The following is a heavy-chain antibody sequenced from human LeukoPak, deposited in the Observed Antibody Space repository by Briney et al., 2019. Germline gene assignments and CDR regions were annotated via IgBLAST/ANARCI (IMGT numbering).Heavy chain of an antibody. V-gene: IGHV3-23*01. CDR3: AKGIQRSGAYFSEFSIDY. CDR1: GFTFSSCA. CDR2: ISGSGGST. J-gene: IGHJ4*02. Sequence: AGGTLRLSCAGSGFTFSSCAMNWVRQAPGQGLEWVSGISGSGGSTYYADSVKGRFTISRDNSKNTLSLQVNRLRAEDTAVYYCAKGIQRSGAYFSEFSIDYWGQGTLVTVSS. D-gene: IGHD1-26*01.